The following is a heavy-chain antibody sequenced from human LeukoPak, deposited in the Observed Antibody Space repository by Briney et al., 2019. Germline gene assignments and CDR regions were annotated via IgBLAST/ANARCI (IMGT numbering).Heavy chain of an antibody. V-gene: IGHV3-20*04. J-gene: IGHJ3*02. CDR2: INWDGGST. Sequence: GGALRLSCGTPGFPFVDYGKRRARQPPGKGLEGGLGINWDGGSTGYAVSVKGRFTISRDNAKNFLYLQMNSLRAEDTALYYCARTVSSAGWSDDAFDIWGQGTMVTVSS. D-gene: IGHD6-19*01. CDR3: ARTVSSAGWSDDAFDI. CDR1: GFPFVDYG.